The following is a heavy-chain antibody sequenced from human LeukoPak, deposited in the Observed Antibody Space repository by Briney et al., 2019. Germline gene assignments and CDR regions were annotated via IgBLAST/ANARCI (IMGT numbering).Heavy chain of an antibody. CDR2: IKEDGSEK. Sequence: GGSLRLSCAASGFALRSYTVTWVRQAPGKGLEWVANIKEDGSEKYYVDSVKGRFTISRDNAKNSLYLQMNSLRAEDTAVYYCARGSSNSFDYWGQGTLVTVSS. V-gene: IGHV3-7*01. D-gene: IGHD2-2*01. CDR3: ARGSSNSFDY. CDR1: GFALRSYT. J-gene: IGHJ4*02.